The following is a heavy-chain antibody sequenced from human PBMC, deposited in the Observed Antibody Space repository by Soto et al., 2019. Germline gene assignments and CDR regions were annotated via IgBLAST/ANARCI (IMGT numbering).Heavy chain of an antibody. CDR1: GFTFSSYW. Sequence: GGSLRLSCAASGFTFSSYWMRWVRQAPGKGLVWVSRINSDGSSTSYADSVKGRFTISRDNAKNSLYLQMNSLRAEDTAVYYCAREDDYVNWFEPWGQGTLVTVSS. V-gene: IGHV3-74*01. J-gene: IGHJ5*02. D-gene: IGHD4-17*01. CDR3: AREDDYVNWFEP. CDR2: INSDGSST.